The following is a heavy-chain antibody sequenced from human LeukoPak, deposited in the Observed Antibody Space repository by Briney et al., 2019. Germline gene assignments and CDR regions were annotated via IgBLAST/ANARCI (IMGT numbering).Heavy chain of an antibody. V-gene: IGHV4-59*01. D-gene: IGHD3-10*01. CDR3: ARDQRARYGSGSYSVYYGMDV. Sequence: PSETLSLTCTVSGGSISSYYWSWIRQPPGKGLEWMGYIYYSGSTNYNPSLKSRVTISVDTSKNPFSLKLSSVTAADTAVYYCARDQRARYGSGSYSVYYGMDVWGQGTTVTVSS. CDR2: IYYSGST. J-gene: IGHJ6*02. CDR1: GGSISSYY.